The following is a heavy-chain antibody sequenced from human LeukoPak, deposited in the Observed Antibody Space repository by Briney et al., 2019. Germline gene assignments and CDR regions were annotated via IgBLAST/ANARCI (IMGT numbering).Heavy chain of an antibody. Sequence: SETLSLTCTVSGGSISSYYWSWIRQPPGKGLEWIGYIYYSGSTNYNPSLKSRVTISVGTSKNQFSLKLSSVTAADTAVYYCARANSGNWPYYYYYYMDVWGKGTTVTVSS. V-gene: IGHV4-59*01. J-gene: IGHJ6*03. D-gene: IGHD3-10*01. CDR1: GGSISSYY. CDR3: ARANSGNWPYYYYYYMDV. CDR2: IYYSGST.